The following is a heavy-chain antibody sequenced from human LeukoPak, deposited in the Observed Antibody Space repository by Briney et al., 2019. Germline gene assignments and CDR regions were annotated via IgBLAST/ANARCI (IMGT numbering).Heavy chain of an antibody. CDR3: ARLKAAAGTYYYYGMDV. CDR2: MNPNSGNT. Sequence: GASVKVSCKASGYTFTSYDINWVRQATGQGLEWMGWMNPNSGNTGYAQKFQGRVTMTRNTSISTAYMELSSLRSEDTAVYYCARLKAAAGTYYYYGMDVWGQGTTVTVSS. J-gene: IGHJ6*02. D-gene: IGHD6-13*01. CDR1: GYTFTSYD. V-gene: IGHV1-8*01.